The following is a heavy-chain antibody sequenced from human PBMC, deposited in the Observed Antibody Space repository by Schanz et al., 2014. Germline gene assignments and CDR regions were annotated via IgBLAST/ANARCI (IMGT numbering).Heavy chain of an antibody. J-gene: IGHJ6*03. CDR3: ASGEARVTSSGVVIVPMNV. D-gene: IGHD3-3*01. CDR1: GYTFAGHA. CDR2: IHTGSGNT. V-gene: IGHV1-3*04. Sequence: QVQLVQSGAEVKKPGASVKVSCQASGYTFAGHAVHWVRQAPGQGPEWVGWIHTGSGNTKYSQKFEGRVTITRDTSASIVYMELSSLRSEDTAVFLCASGEARVTSSGVVIVPMNVWGKGTTVIVSS.